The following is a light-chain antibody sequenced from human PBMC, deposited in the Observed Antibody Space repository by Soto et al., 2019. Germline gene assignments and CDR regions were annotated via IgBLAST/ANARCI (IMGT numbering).Light chain of an antibody. CDR3: QQDYNLPRLT. CDR1: QSVSSSY. Sequence: PGERVTLSYRASQSVSSSYLTWYQQKPGQAPRLLIYGASTRATSIPARFSGSGSGTDFTLTISSLQPEDFAVYYCQQDYNLPRLTFGGGTKVDIK. V-gene: IGKV3D-7*01. CDR2: GAS. J-gene: IGKJ4*01.